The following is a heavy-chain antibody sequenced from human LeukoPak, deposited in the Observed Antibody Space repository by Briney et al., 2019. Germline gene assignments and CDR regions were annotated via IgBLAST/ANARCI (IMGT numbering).Heavy chain of an antibody. D-gene: IGHD6-19*01. CDR2: TYYRTKWYS. V-gene: IGHV6-1*01. CDR1: GDSVSRTNAA. J-gene: IGHJ4*02. Sequence: SQTLSLTCVISGDSVSRTNAAWHWLRQSPSRGLEWLGRTYYRTKWYSDSAVSVKSRIIINPDTSKNQFSLQLNSVTPEDTAVYYCARGGSGMTVALFDQGGQGTPVTVSS. CDR3: ARGGSGMTVALFDQ.